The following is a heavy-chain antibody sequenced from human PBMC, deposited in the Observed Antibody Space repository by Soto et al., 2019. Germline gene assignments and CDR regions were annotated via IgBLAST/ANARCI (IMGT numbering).Heavy chain of an antibody. CDR2: IYYTGIT. V-gene: IGHV4-31*03. CDR3: AQREGAVQGWFDP. J-gene: IGHJ5*02. CDR1: GGSITSGGYY. Sequence: SETLSLTCTVSGGSITSGGYYWSWLRQLPGKGLEWIGYIYYTGITYYNPSLKSRVTISVDTSKNQFFVKLSSVTAADTVVYYCAQREGAVQGWFDPWGQGTLVTVSS. D-gene: IGHD1-1*01.